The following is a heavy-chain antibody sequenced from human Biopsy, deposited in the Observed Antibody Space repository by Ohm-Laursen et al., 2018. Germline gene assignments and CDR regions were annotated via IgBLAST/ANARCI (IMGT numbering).Heavy chain of an antibody. D-gene: IGHD2-2*01. V-gene: IGHV4-34*01. CDR3: ARFIVPSLHCSNGVCPIRWFDP. Sequence: SETLSLTCAVYGGTYSGYYWSWIRQPPGKGLERIGEVHHDGRANYNPSLKSRVTISGDMSKKQFSLKLSGVTAADTAVYYCARFIVPSLHCSNGVCPIRWFDPWGQGTLVTVFS. CDR1: GGTYSGYY. J-gene: IGHJ5*02. CDR2: VHHDGRA.